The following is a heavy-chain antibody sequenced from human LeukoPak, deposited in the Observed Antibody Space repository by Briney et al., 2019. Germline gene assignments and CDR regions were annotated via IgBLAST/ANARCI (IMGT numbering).Heavy chain of an antibody. CDR2: INPTGDIT. CDR3: ARSYYDSSGFDY. CDR1: ANTLINYY. V-gene: IGHV1-46*01. J-gene: IGHJ4*02. Sequence: ASVKVSCKASANTLINYYIHWVRQAPGQGLEWMGIINPTGDITNYAQKFQGRVTLTRDTSTSTVYMELSSLTSDDTAVYYCARSYYDSSGFDYWGQGTLVTVSS. D-gene: IGHD3-22*01.